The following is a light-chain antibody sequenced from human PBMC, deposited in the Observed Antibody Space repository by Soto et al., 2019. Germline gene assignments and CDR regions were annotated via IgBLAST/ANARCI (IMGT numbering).Light chain of an antibody. CDR1: QGVTTN. CDR3: QQYNNWPFS. J-gene: IGKJ5*01. CDR2: DVS. Sequence: IVMTQSPATLSVSPGERATLSCRAGQGVTTNFAWYQQKSGQSPRLLIYDVSTRATGVPARFSGTGSETDFTLTISGLQSDDSAVYFCQQYNNWPFSFGQGTRLE. V-gene: IGKV3-15*01.